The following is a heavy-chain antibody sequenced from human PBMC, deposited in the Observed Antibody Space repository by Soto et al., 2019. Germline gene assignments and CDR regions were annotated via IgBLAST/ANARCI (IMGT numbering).Heavy chain of an antibody. CDR3: ARRGLVGAFAFDI. J-gene: IGHJ3*02. CDR1: GGSISSSSYY. CDR2: IYYSGST. D-gene: IGHD1-26*01. Sequence: SETLSLTCTVSGGSISSSSYYWGWIRQPPGKGLEWIGSIYYSGSTYYNPSLKSRVTISVDTSKNQFSLKLSSVTAADTAVYYCARRGLVGAFAFDIWGQGTMVTVSS. V-gene: IGHV4-39*01.